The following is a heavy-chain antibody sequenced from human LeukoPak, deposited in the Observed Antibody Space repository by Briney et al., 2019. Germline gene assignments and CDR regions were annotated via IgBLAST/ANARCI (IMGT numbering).Heavy chain of an antibody. CDR2: ISAYNGNT. J-gene: IGHJ4*02. CDR1: GYTFTSYG. V-gene: IGHV1-18*01. CDR3: ARDSSGFYYVH. D-gene: IGHD3-22*01. Sequence: WASVKVSCKASGYTFTSYGISWVRQAPGQGLEWMGWISAYNGNTNYAQKLQGRVTMTTDTSTTTAYLEVTSLRSDDTAVYYCARDSSGFYYVHWGQGTLVTVSS.